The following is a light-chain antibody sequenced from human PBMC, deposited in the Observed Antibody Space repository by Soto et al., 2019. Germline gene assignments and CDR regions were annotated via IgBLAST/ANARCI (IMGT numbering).Light chain of an antibody. CDR2: DAS. J-gene: IGKJ1*01. Sequence: DIQMTQSPSTVSASVGDRVTITCRTSQSIDNYLNWYQQKPGKAPNLLIYDASSLESGVPSRFSGSRSGTDFTLTISSLQPEDFATYYCQEYNGFYRTFGQGTKVDIK. CDR3: QEYNGFYRT. CDR1: QSIDNY. V-gene: IGKV1-5*01.